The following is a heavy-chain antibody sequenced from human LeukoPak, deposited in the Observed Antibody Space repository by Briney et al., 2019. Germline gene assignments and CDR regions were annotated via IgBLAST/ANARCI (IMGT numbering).Heavy chain of an antibody. V-gene: IGHV3-23*01. J-gene: IGHJ4*02. Sequence: GGSLRLSCAASGFTFSSYAMGWVRQAPGKGLEWVSGVSGSGGTTYYADSVKGRFTISRDNSKNTLYVQINSLRDEDTATYYCAKDRNPHRVAGANLLDYWGQGTLVIVSS. D-gene: IGHD6-19*01. CDR1: GFTFSSYA. CDR2: VSGSGGTT. CDR3: AKDRNPHRVAGANLLDY.